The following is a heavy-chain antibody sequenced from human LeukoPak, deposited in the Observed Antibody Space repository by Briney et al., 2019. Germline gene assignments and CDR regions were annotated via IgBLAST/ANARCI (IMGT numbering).Heavy chain of an antibody. J-gene: IGHJ3*02. CDR3: AKSRGSYYRDAFDI. D-gene: IGHD1-26*01. CDR1: GFTFSSYW. CDR2: IKQDGSEK. V-gene: IGHV3-7*03. Sequence: GGSLRLSCAASGFTFSSYWMSWVRQAPGKGLEWVANIKQDGSEKYYVDSVKGRFTISRDNAKNTLYLQMNSLRAEDTAVYYCAKSRGSYYRDAFDIWGQGTMVTVSS.